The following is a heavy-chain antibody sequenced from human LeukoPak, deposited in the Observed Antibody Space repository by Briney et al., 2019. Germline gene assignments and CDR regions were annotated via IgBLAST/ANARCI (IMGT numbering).Heavy chain of an antibody. Sequence: GGSLRLSCAASGLTFSGYDMHWVRQAPGKGLEWVANIKQDGSEKYYVDSVKGRFTISRDNAKNSLYLQMNSLRAEDTAVYYCARAMDVWGQGTTVTVSS. CDR2: IKQDGSEK. CDR1: GLTFSGYD. J-gene: IGHJ6*02. V-gene: IGHV3-7*01. CDR3: ARAMDV.